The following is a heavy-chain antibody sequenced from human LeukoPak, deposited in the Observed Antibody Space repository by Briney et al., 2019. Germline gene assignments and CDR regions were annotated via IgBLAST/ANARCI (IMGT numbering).Heavy chain of an antibody. CDR2: ISSSGSTI. D-gene: IGHD6-6*01. Sequence: GGSLRLSCAASGFTFSSYEMNWVRQAPGKGLEWVSYISSSGSTIYYADSVKGRFTISRDNAKSSLYLQMNSLRVEDTAVYYCARAKGLAARPPGYWGQGTLVTVSS. CDR3: ARAKGLAARPPGY. CDR1: GFTFSSYE. J-gene: IGHJ4*02. V-gene: IGHV3-48*03.